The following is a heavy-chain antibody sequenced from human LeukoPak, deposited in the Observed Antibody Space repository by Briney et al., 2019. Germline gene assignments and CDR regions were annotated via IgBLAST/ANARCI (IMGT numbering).Heavy chain of an antibody. CDR1: GGSISSYY. CDR3: ARVYYDSSGFVDAFDI. Sequence: SETLSLTCTVSGGSISSYYWSWIRQPAGKGLEWIGRIYTSGSTNYNPSLKSRVTMSVDTFKNQFSLKLSSVTAADTAVYYCARVYYDSSGFVDAFDIWGQGTMVNVSS. CDR2: IYTSGST. J-gene: IGHJ3*02. D-gene: IGHD3-22*01. V-gene: IGHV4-4*07.